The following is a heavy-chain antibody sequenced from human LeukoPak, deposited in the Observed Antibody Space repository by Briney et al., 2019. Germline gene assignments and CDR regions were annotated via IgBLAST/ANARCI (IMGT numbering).Heavy chain of an antibody. J-gene: IGHJ4*02. D-gene: IGHD1-26*01. CDR3: ARGGGSYYNY. CDR2: INQNGSEK. Sequence: GGSLRLSCTASGFTFSNHWMSWVRQAPGKGLEWVANINQNGSEKYYVDSVKGRFTISRDNAKNSLYLQMNSLRAEDTAVYYCARGGGSYYNYWGQGTLVTVSS. CDR1: GFTFSNHW. V-gene: IGHV3-7*04.